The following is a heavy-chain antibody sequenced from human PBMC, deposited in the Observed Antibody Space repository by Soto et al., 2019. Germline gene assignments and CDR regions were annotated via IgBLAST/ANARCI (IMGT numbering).Heavy chain of an antibody. D-gene: IGHD3-3*02. Sequence: QVQLVQSGAEAKKPGASVKVSCKASGYTFINHYMHWVRQAPGQGLEWVGIINPNTGNTNYAQKFHGRVTINTDTSTRTVYMELSSLGFEDTALYYCARDRIGVDIALALGPLGEYGMDVWGQGTTVTVS. CDR1: GYTFINHY. J-gene: IGHJ6*02. CDR3: ARDRIGVDIALALGPLGEYGMDV. CDR2: INPNTGNT. V-gene: IGHV1-46*01.